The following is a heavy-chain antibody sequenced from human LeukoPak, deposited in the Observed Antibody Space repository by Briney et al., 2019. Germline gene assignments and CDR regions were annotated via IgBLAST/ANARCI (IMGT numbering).Heavy chain of an antibody. D-gene: IGHD2-21*02. CDR2: IYPGDSDT. CDR3: ARKGCGGDCYSGNWFDP. V-gene: IGHV5-51*01. Sequence: GESLKISCQGSGYSFSSYWIGWVRQMPGKGLEWMGIIYPGDSDTRYSPSFQGQVTISADKSISTAYLQWSSLKASDTAMYYCARKGCGGDCYSGNWFDPWGQGTLVTVSS. J-gene: IGHJ5*02. CDR1: GYSFSSYW.